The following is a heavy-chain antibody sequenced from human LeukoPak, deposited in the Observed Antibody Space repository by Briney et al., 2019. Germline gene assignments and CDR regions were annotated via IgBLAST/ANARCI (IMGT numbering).Heavy chain of an antibody. CDR2: MNPNSGNT. CDR3: ARGYYYDSSGYRPGFDY. J-gene: IGHJ4*02. CDR1: GYTFTSYD. Sequence: EASVKVSCKASGYTFTSYDANWVRQATGQGLEWMGWMNPNSGNTGYAQKFQGRVTMTRNTSMSTAYMELSSLRSEDTAVYYCARGYYYDSSGYRPGFDYWGQGTLVTVSS. D-gene: IGHD3-22*01. V-gene: IGHV1-8*01.